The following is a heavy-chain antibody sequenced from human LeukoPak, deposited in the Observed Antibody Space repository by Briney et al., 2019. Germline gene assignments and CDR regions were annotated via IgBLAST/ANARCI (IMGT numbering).Heavy chain of an antibody. V-gene: IGHV3-33*01. D-gene: IGHD6-6*01. J-gene: IGHJ4*01. CDR3: ARGLYSSSP. Sequence: SGRSLRLSCAASGFTFSSYGMHWVRQAPGKGLEWVAVIWYDGSNKYYADSVKGRFTISRDNSKNTLYLQMNSLRAEDTAVYYCARGLYSSSPWGQGTLVTVSS. CDR2: IWYDGSNK. CDR1: GFTFSSYG.